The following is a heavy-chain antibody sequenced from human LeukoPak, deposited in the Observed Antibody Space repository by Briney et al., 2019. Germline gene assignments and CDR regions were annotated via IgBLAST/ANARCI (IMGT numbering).Heavy chain of an antibody. D-gene: IGHD6-6*01. CDR3: ARVRSSSSVIAFDI. CDR2: IYYSGST. Sequence: PSETLSLTCTVSGGSISSGGYYWSWIRQHSGKGLEWIGYIYYSGSTYYNPSLKSRLTISVDTSKNQFSLKLSSVTAADTAVYHCARVRSSSSVIAFDIWGQGTMVTVSS. V-gene: IGHV4-31*03. J-gene: IGHJ3*02. CDR1: GGSISSGGYY.